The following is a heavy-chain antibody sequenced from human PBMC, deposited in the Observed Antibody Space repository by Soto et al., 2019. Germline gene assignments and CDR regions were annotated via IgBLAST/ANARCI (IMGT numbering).Heavy chain of an antibody. J-gene: IGHJ3*02. CDR1: GGTFSSYA. Sequence: SVKVSCKASGGTFSSYAISWVRQASGQGLEWMGGIIPIFGTANYAQKFQGRVTITADESTSTAYMELSSLRSEDTAVYYCARGYSSGFGAFDIWGQGTMVTVSS. D-gene: IGHD6-19*01. CDR2: IIPIFGTA. CDR3: ARGYSSGFGAFDI. V-gene: IGHV1-69*13.